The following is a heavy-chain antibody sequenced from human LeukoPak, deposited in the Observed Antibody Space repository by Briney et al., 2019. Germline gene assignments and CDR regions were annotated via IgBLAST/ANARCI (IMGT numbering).Heavy chain of an antibody. V-gene: IGHV3-15*01. CDR3: NSSPGVPYGY. CDR2: IKSKTDGGTI. CDR1: GFTFSYAW. J-gene: IGHJ4*02. D-gene: IGHD4-17*01. Sequence: NSGGSLRLSCAASGFTFSYAWMTWVRQAPGKGLEWVGRIKSKTDGGTIEYAAPVKGRFTISRDDSKNTPYLQMNSLKTEDTGVYYCNSSPGVPYGYWGQGTLVTVSS.